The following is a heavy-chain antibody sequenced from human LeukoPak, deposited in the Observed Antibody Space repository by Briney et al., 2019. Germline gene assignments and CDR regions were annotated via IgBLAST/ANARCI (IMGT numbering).Heavy chain of an antibody. CDR3: AKDKGRGSFYYFDY. V-gene: IGHV3-9*01. CDR1: GFPFDDYA. Sequence: GGSLRLSCAASGFPFDDYAMHWVRQAPGKGLEWVSGISWNSGSIGYADSVKGRFTISRDNAKNSLYLQMNSLRAEDTALYYCAKDKGRGSFYYFDYWGQGTLVTVSS. J-gene: IGHJ4*02. CDR2: ISWNSGSI. D-gene: IGHD5-12*01.